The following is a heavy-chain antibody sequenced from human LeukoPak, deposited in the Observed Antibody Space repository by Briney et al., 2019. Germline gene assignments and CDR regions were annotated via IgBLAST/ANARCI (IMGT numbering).Heavy chain of an antibody. Sequence: GGSLRLSCAISGFTFSACELTWVRQAPGKGLEWVSYISRSGSTRYYADSVKGRFTISRDNAKNSLYLQMNSLRAEDTAVYYCVREMGARLFQYWGQGTLVTVSS. D-gene: IGHD1-26*01. CDR3: VREMGARLFQY. V-gene: IGHV3-48*03. CDR1: GFTFSACE. J-gene: IGHJ1*01. CDR2: ISRSGSTR.